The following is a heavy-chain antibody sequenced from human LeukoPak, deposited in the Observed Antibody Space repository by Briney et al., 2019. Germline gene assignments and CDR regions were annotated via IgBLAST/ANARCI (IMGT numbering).Heavy chain of an antibody. CDR2: ISGSGGST. D-gene: IGHD6-19*01. V-gene: IGHV3-23*01. CDR1: GFTFTFTNA. J-gene: IGHJ4*02. Sequence: PGGSLRLSCAASGFTFTFTNAWMSWVRQAPGKGLEWVSGISGSGGSTYYADSVKGRFTISRDNSKNTLYLQMNSLRAEDTAVYYCAKESRNNSGWYRDYWGQGTLVTVSS. CDR3: AKESRNNSGWYRDY.